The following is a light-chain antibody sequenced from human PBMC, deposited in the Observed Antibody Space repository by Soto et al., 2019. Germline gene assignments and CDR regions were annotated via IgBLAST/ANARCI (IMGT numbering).Light chain of an antibody. V-gene: IGKV3-20*01. CDR3: QQYGNSPQT. CDR1: QSVSSTY. CDR2: EAS. J-gene: IGKJ1*01. Sequence: EIVLTQSPGTLSLSPGERATLSGMASQSVSSTYLAWYQQRPGQTPKLLIYEASTRATGIPDRFSGSGSGTDYTLTIGRLEPEDFAVYYCQQYGNSPQTFGQGTKVDI.